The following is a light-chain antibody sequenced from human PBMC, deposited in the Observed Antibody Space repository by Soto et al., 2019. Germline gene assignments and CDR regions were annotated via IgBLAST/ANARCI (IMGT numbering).Light chain of an antibody. J-gene: IGKJ5*01. CDR1: QGISSY. CDR3: QQLNSYPGT. Sequence: DIQLTQSPSFLSASVGDRVTITCRASQGISSYLAWYQQKPGKAPKLLIYAASTLQSGVPSRFSGSGSGTEDTLTISSLQPEDFATYYCQQLNSYPGTFGQGTRLEIK. V-gene: IGKV1-9*01. CDR2: AAS.